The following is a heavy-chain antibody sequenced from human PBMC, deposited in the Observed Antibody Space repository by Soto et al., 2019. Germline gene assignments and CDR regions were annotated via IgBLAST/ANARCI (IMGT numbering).Heavy chain of an antibody. Sequence: ASVKVSCKASGYTFTSYGISWVRQAPGQGLEWMGWISAYNGNTNYAQKLQGRVTMTTDTSTSTAYMELRSLRSDDTAVYYCARAGAIVVVPAANDNWFDPWGQGTLVTVSS. J-gene: IGHJ5*02. D-gene: IGHD2-2*01. CDR1: GYTFTSYG. CDR2: ISAYNGNT. V-gene: IGHV1-18*01. CDR3: ARAGAIVVVPAANDNWFDP.